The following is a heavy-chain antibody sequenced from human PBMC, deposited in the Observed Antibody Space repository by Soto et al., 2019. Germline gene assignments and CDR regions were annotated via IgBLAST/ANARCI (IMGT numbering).Heavy chain of an antibody. CDR3: ARGLDRAVAAADY. CDR2: INAGNGNT. V-gene: IGHV1-3*01. D-gene: IGHD6-19*01. Sequence: GASVKVSCKASGYTFTSYAMHWVRQAPGQRLEWMGWINAGNGNTKYSQKFQGRVTITRDTSASTAYMELSSLRSEDTAVYYCARGLDRAVAAADYWGQGTLVTVSS. J-gene: IGHJ4*02. CDR1: GYTFTSYA.